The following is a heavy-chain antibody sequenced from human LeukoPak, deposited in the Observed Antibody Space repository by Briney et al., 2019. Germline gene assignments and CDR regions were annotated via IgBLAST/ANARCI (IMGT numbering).Heavy chain of an antibody. Sequence: SETLSLTCAVSSYSISSGSYWGWIRQSPGKGLEWVGSIFHSGNSYYNPSLKSRLTMSVDTSKDQFSLKLTSVTAADTALYYCARVTYVDDMLYQYFDYWGQGILVTVSS. CDR1: SYSISSGSY. D-gene: IGHD4-17*01. CDR2: IFHSGNS. V-gene: IGHV4-38-2*01. CDR3: ARVTYVDDMLYQYFDY. J-gene: IGHJ4*02.